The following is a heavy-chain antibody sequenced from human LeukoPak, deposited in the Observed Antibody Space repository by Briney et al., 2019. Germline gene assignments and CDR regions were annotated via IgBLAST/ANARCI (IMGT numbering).Heavy chain of an antibody. D-gene: IGHD3-16*01. V-gene: IGHV5-51*01. CDR2: IYPGDSDT. Sequence: VESPVISCKGSGYSFSNHWIGWVRQMPGKGLEWMGVIYPGDSDTRYSPSFQVQVPMSVDKSIDSAFLQWSSLKASDTAIYYCARELYGSYGQLHSFDLWGPKTVVPVFS. CDR1: GYSFSNHW. J-gene: IGHJ4*02. CDR3: ARELYGSYGQLHSFDL.